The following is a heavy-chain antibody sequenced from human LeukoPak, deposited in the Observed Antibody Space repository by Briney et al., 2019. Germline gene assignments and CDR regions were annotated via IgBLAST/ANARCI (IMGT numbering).Heavy chain of an antibody. V-gene: IGHV3-23*01. D-gene: IGHD1-26*01. Sequence: GWSLRLSCEFSGVTYSISWIRQAPAKGLVWVSSISARGGGTHYGASAKGRFTISRDNSKQTVYLQMNSLRVDDTAKYFCAAWDPNFYYMDVWGKGITVTVS. CDR2: ISARGGGT. CDR1: GVTYSI. CDR3: AAWDPNFYYMDV. J-gene: IGHJ6*03.